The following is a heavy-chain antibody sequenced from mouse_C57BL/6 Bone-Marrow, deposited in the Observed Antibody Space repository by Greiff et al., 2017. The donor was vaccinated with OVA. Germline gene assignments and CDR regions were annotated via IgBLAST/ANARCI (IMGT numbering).Heavy chain of an antibody. CDR2: IYPSDSET. J-gene: IGHJ4*01. CDR3: ARWGFYYYGSSYDYYAMDY. D-gene: IGHD1-1*01. Sequence: QVQLQQPGAELVRPGSSVKLSCKASGYTFTSYWMDWVKQRPGQGLEWIGNIYPSDSETHYNHKFKDKATLTVDKSSSTTYMQLSSLTSEDSAIYYCARWGFYYYGSSYDYYAMDYWGQGTSVTVSS. CDR1: GYTFTSYW. V-gene: IGHV1-61*01.